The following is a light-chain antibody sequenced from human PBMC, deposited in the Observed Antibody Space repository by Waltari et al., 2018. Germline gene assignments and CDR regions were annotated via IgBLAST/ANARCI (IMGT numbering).Light chain of an antibody. CDR1: DSISAA. V-gene: IGKV1-5*03. CDR2: KAS. J-gene: IGKJ1*01. CDR3: QQYNREGT. Sequence: RASDSISAAFACDQQKPGKAPKVVSSKASSLGSGVPPRFSGSGAGTEFTLTISSLQPQDFATYYCQQYNREGTFGQGAKVEIK.